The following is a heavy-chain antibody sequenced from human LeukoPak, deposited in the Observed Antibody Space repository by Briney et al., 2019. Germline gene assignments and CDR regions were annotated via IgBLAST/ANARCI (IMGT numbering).Heavy chain of an antibody. J-gene: IGHJ4*02. CDR3: ATLGSYHDF. D-gene: IGHD1-26*01. Sequence: SETLSLTCTVSGGSIRHFYWSWIRQPPAKGLEWMGHVDTSGGSTYYPSLKTRLTMSVDTSRSQLSLKLTSVTAADTAVYFCATLGSYHDFWGRGALVTVSS. V-gene: IGHV4-4*09. CDR2: VDTSGGS. CDR1: GGSIRHFY.